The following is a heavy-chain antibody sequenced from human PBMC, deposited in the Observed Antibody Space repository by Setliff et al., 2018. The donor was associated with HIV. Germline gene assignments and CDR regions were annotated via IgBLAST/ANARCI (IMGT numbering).Heavy chain of an antibody. CDR3: AREVAADGTYFDY. D-gene: IGHD6-13*01. Sequence: GESLKISCAASGFTFSNSAMHWVRQAPGKGLGWVAGISYDGSNKYYTDSVKGRFTISRDNSKNTLYLQMNSLRAEDSAVYYCAREVAADGTYFDYWSQGALVTVSS. CDR1: GFTFSNSA. CDR2: ISYDGSNK. J-gene: IGHJ4*01. V-gene: IGHV3-30*04.